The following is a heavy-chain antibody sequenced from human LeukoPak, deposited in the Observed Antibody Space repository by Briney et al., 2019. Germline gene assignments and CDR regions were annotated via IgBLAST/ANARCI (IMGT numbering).Heavy chain of an antibody. CDR1: GGSISGYY. J-gene: IGHJ4*02. Sequence: PSETLSLTCTVSGGSISGYYWSWIRQPPGKGLEWTGYISYNGNTNYNPSLKSRVSISADTSKNQFSLKLSSVTAADTAVYYCARHLATDIVVVPAAIGYWGQGTLVTVSS. D-gene: IGHD2-2*01. V-gene: IGHV4-59*08. CDR3: ARHLATDIVVVPAAIGY. CDR2: ISYNGNT.